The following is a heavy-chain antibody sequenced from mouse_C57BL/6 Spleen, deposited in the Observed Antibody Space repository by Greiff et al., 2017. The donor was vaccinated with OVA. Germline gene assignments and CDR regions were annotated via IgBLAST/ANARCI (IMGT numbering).Heavy chain of an antibody. V-gene: IGHV1-64*01. J-gene: IGHJ4*01. CDR1: GYTFTSYW. Sequence: QVQLQQPGAELVKPGASVKLSCKASGYTFTSYWMHWVKQRPGQGLEWIGMIHPNSGSTNYNEKFKSKATLTVDKSSSTAYMQLSSLTSEDSAVYYCARGRYYDYDGQTPYYAMDYWGQGTSVTVSS. D-gene: IGHD2-4*01. CDR3: ARGRYYDYDGQTPYYAMDY. CDR2: IHPNSGST.